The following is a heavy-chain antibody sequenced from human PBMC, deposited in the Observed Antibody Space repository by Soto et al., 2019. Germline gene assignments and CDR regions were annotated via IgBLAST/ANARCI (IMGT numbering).Heavy chain of an antibody. CDR2: ISGSGGST. J-gene: IGHJ4*02. CDR3: AKDPAPNGRQLYGDHDIDY. D-gene: IGHD4-17*01. CDR1: GFTFSSCA. V-gene: IGHV3-23*01. Sequence: EVQLLESGGGLVQRGGSLRLSCAASGFTFSSCAMSWVRQAPWKGLEWVSAISGSGGSTYYADSVKGRFTISRDNSNNTLYLQRNSLRAEDTAVYYCAKDPAPNGRQLYGDHDIDYWGQGTLVTVSS.